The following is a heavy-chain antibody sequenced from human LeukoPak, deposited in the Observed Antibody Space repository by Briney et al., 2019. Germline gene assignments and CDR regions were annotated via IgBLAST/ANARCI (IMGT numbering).Heavy chain of an antibody. Sequence: GGSLRLSCAASGFTFSSYGMHWVRQAPGKGLEWVAVICYDGSNKYYADSVKGRFTISRDNSKNTLYLQMNSMRAEDTAVSYCARATVPAAIRNFVYWGQGTLVTVSS. J-gene: IGHJ4*02. CDR2: ICYDGSNK. CDR3: ARATVPAAIRNFVY. V-gene: IGHV3-33*01. D-gene: IGHD2-2*01. CDR1: GFTFSSYG.